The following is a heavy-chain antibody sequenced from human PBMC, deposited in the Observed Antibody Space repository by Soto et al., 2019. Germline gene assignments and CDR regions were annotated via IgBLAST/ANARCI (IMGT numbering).Heavy chain of an antibody. D-gene: IGHD2-8*02. V-gene: IGHV4-34*01. CDR2: INHSGST. Sequence: SETLSLTCAVYGGSFRGYHWTWIRQPPGTGLEWIVEINHSGSTNYNPSLKSRVTISVDTSKNQFSLKLTSVTAADTAVYYCARDKITGLFDYWGQGTLVT. J-gene: IGHJ4*02. CDR3: ARDKITGLFDY. CDR1: GGSFRGYH.